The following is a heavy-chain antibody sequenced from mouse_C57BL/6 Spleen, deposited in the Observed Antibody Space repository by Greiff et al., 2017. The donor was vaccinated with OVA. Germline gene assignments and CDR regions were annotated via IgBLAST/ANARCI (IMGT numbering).Heavy chain of an antibody. D-gene: IGHD2-1*01. CDR3: ARSIFYYGNYDY. J-gene: IGHJ2*01. CDR2: INPSNGGT. V-gene: IGHV1-53*01. CDR1: GYTFTSYW. Sequence: QVQLQQPGTDLVKPGASVKLSCKASGYTFTSYWMHWVKQRPGQGLEWIGNINPSNGGTNYNEKFKSKATLTVDKSSSTAYMQLSSLTSEDSAVYYCARSIFYYGNYDYWGQGTTLTVSS.